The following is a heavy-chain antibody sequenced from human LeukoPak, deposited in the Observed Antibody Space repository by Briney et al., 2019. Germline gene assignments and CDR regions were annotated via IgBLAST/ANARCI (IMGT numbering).Heavy chain of an antibody. CDR2: ICDSGTT. CDR1: GFTVSSNY. Sequence: GGFLRLSCATSGFTVSSNYMSWVRQAPGKGLEWVSVICDSGTTYYADSVKGRFLIFRDTSKNTVDLQMNSLRVEDTAVYYCAGRRSSGWYAYWGQGTLVTVSS. V-gene: IGHV3-53*01. D-gene: IGHD6-19*01. J-gene: IGHJ4*02. CDR3: AGRRSSGWYAY.